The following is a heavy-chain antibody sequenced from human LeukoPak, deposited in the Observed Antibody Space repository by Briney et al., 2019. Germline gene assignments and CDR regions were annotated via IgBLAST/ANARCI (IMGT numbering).Heavy chain of an antibody. CDR1: GGSISSGSYY. Sequence: SETLSLTCTVSGGSISSGSYYWSWIRQPAGKGLEWIGHIYTSGSTNYNPSLKSRLTISVDTSKNQFSLKLSSVTAADTAVYYCARAIEWFGDLEWKYHYYMDVWGKGTTVTISS. V-gene: IGHV4-61*09. J-gene: IGHJ6*03. CDR2: IYTSGST. D-gene: IGHD3-10*01. CDR3: ARAIEWFGDLEWKYHYYMDV.